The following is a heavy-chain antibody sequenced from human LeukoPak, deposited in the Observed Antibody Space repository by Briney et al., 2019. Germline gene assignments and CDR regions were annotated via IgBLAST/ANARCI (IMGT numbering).Heavy chain of an antibody. CDR2: ISGSGGST. Sequence: GGSLRLSCAASGFTFNTYTMSWVRQAPGKGLEWVSTISGSGGSTYYADSVKGRFTISRDNSRNTLYLQMNSLGGEDTAVYYCAKDQAALTLIIEDWGQGSLVTVSS. V-gene: IGHV3-23*01. CDR3: AKDQAALTLIIED. J-gene: IGHJ4*02. D-gene: IGHD3-22*01. CDR1: GFTFNTYT.